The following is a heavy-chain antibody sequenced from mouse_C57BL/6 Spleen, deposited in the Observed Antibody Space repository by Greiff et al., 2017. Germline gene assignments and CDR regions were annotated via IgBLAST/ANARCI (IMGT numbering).Heavy chain of an antibody. V-gene: IGHV7-3*01. CDR2: IRNKANGYTT. D-gene: IGHD1-1*01. CDR1: GFTFTDYY. Sequence: EVKLVESGGGLVQPGGSLSLSCAASGFTFTDYYMSWVRQPPGKALEWLGFIRNKANGYTTEYSASVKGRFTISRDNSQSILYLQMNALRAEDSATYYCARYIMPITTVAHWYFDVWGTGTTVTVSS. CDR3: ARYIMPITTVAHWYFDV. J-gene: IGHJ1*03.